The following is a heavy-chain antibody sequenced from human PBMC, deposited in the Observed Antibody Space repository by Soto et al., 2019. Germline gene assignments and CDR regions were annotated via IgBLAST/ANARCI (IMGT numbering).Heavy chain of an antibody. V-gene: IGHV2-5*01. Sequence: SGPTLVNPTQTLTLTCTFSGFSLSTSGVGVGWIRQPPGKALEWLALIYWNDDKRYSPSLKSRLTITKDTSKKQVVLTMTNMDPVDTATYYCAHSPRYCSSTSCYGGAFDIWGQGTMVT. CDR1: GFSLSTSGVG. D-gene: IGHD2-2*01. CDR2: IYWNDDK. J-gene: IGHJ3*02. CDR3: AHSPRYCSSTSCYGGAFDI.